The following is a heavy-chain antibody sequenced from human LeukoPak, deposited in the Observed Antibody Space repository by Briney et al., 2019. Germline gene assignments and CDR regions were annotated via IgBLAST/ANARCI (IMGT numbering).Heavy chain of an antibody. D-gene: IGHD2-8*01. J-gene: IGHJ6*03. Sequence: GASVKVSCKASGYTFTSYGISWVRQAPGQGLEWMGWISAYNGNTNYAQKLQGRVTMTTDTSTSTAYMELSSLRSEDTAVYYCASALMGYYYYYMDVWGKGTTVTISS. CDR3: ASALMGYYYYYMDV. CDR2: ISAYNGNT. V-gene: IGHV1-18*01. CDR1: GYTFTSYG.